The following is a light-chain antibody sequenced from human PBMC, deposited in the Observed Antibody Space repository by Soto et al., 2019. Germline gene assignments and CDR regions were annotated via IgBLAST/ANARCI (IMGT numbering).Light chain of an antibody. Sequence: QSALTQPASVSGSPGQSITISCTGTSSDVGAYNYVSWYQHHPGKAPKLMIYEVSNRPSGVSNRFSGSKSGNTASLTISGLQAEDEADYYCSSFTSNSTRVFGTGTKLTVL. CDR2: EVS. CDR3: SSFTSNSTRV. J-gene: IGLJ1*01. CDR1: SSDVGAYNY. V-gene: IGLV2-14*01.